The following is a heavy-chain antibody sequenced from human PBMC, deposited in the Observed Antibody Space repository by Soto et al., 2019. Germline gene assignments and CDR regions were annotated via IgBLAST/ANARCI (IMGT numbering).Heavy chain of an antibody. J-gene: IGHJ6*03. Sequence: ASVKVSCKASGYTLTSYDINWVRQATGQGLEWMGWMNPNSGNTGYAQKFQGRVTMTRNTSISTAYMELSSLRSEDTAVYYCARGGFRTKHSPSPGYSDGYILQYYYYMDVCGKVTTVTVSS. CDR2: MNPNSGNT. CDR1: GYTLTSYD. CDR3: ARGGFRTKHSPSPGYSDGYILQYYYYMDV. D-gene: IGHD5-18*01. V-gene: IGHV1-8*01.